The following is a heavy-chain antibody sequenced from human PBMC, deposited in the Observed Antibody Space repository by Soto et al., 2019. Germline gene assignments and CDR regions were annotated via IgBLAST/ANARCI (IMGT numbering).Heavy chain of an antibody. Sequence: PGESLKISCKGSGYSFTSYWIGWVRQMPGKGLEWMGIIYPGDSDTRYSPSFQGQVTISADKSISTAYLQWSSLKASDTAMYYCARHRPKYSGSSYYGMDVWGQGTTVTGSS. D-gene: IGHD1-26*01. J-gene: IGHJ6*02. CDR1: GYSFTSYW. V-gene: IGHV5-51*01. CDR2: IYPGDSDT. CDR3: ARHRPKYSGSSYYGMDV.